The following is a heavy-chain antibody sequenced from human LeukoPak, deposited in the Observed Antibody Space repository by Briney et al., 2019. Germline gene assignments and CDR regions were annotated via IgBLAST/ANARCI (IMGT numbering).Heavy chain of an antibody. Sequence: GGSLRLSCAASGFTFSSYAMSWVRQAPGKGLEWVSAISGSGGSTYYADSVKGRFTISRGNSKNTLYLQMNSLRAEDTAVYYCAKDAGRITMIVVGTVFDYWGQGTLVTVSS. CDR3: AKDAGRITMIVVGTVFDY. CDR1: GFTFSSYA. CDR2: ISGSGGST. J-gene: IGHJ4*02. D-gene: IGHD3-22*01. V-gene: IGHV3-23*01.